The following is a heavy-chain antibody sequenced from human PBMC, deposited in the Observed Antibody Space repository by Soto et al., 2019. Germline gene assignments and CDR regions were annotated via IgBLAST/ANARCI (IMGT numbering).Heavy chain of an antibody. CDR1: GGSMTTGSYF. J-gene: IGHJ4*02. V-gene: IGHV4-61*01. Sequence: SETLALTCNVSGGSMTTGSYFWSWIRQPPGKGLEWIGYVFRSGSVNYSPSFKSRVTISIDTSKNQFSLMLKSVTAADTAVYFCARARNRYFDYWGQGALVTVSS. D-gene: IGHD1-1*01. CDR2: VFRSGSV. CDR3: ARARNRYFDY.